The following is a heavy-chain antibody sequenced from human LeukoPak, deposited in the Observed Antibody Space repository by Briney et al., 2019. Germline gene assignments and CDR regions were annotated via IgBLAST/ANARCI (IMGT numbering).Heavy chain of an antibody. Sequence: SETLSLTCAVYGGSFSGYYWSWIRQPPGKGLEWIGEINHSGSTNYNPSLKSRVTISVDTSKNQFSLKLSSVTAADTAVYYCARGAGAYSSSWYHRLSYGMDVWGQGTPVTVSS. CDR2: INHSGST. V-gene: IGHV4-34*01. J-gene: IGHJ6*02. CDR1: GGSFSGYY. CDR3: ARGAGAYSSSWYHRLSYGMDV. D-gene: IGHD6-13*01.